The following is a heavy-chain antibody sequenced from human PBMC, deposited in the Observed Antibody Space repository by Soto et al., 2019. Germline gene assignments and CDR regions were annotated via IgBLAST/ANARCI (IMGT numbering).Heavy chain of an antibody. CDR3: ARAGHSSSCGGANWFDP. D-gene: IGHD6-6*01. V-gene: IGHV4-31*03. J-gene: IGHJ5*02. CDR2: IYYSGST. Sequence: TLXXTCTVXXXSISSGGYXXSWIRQHPGKGLEWIGYIYYSGSTYFNPSLKSRLTISVDTSKXQFSLQLSSVTAADTAVYYCARAGHSSSCGGANWFDPWGQGTLVTVSS. CDR1: XXSISSGGYX.